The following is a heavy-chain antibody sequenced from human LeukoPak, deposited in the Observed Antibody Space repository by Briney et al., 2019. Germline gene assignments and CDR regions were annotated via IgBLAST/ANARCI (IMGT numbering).Heavy chain of an antibody. J-gene: IGHJ4*02. CDR1: GGSISSYY. Sequence: SETLSLTCTVSGGSISSYYWSWIRQPAGKGLEWIGRIYTSGSTNYNPSLKSRVTISVDTSKNQFSLKLSSVTAADTAVYYCASLPRPPYGSGIDYWGQGTLVTVSS. CDR2: IYTSGST. D-gene: IGHD3-10*01. CDR3: ASLPRPPYGSGIDY. V-gene: IGHV4-4*07.